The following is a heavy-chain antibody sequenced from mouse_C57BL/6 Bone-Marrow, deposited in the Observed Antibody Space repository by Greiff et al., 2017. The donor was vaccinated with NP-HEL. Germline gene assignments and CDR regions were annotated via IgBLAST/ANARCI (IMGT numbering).Heavy chain of an antibody. CDR3: TRERIWIAY. V-gene: IGHV5-9-1*02. Sequence: EVKLMESGAGLVKPGGSLKLSCAASGFTFSSYAMSWVRQTPEKRLEWVAYISSGGDYIYYADTVKGRFTFSRDNARNTLYLQMSSLKSEDTAMYYCTRERIWIAYWGQGTLVTVSA. CDR1: GFTFSSYA. J-gene: IGHJ3*01. CDR2: ISSGGDYI.